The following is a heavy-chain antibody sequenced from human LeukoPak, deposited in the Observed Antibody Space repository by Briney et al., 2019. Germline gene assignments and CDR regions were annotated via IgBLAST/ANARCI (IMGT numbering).Heavy chain of an antibody. Sequence: GSLRLSCAASGFTFSSYEMNWVRQPPGKGLEWIGSIYYSGSTYYNPSLKSRVTISVDTSKNQFSLKLSSVTAADTAVYYCARSPRYGSGSYYIDYWGQGTLVTVSS. CDR1: GFTFSSYE. J-gene: IGHJ4*02. CDR2: IYYSGST. D-gene: IGHD3-10*01. V-gene: IGHV4-39*07. CDR3: ARSPRYGSGSYYIDY.